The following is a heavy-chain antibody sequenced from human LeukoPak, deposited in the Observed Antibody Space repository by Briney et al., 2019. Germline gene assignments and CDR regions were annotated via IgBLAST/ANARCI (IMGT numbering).Heavy chain of an antibody. CDR1: GYTFTGYN. CDR2: INPNSGGT. V-gene: IGHV1-2*02. D-gene: IGHD2-2*01. J-gene: IGHJ4*02. Sequence: GASVKISCKASGYTFTGYNIHWVRQAPGQGLEWMGWINPNSGGTNYAQKFQGRVIMTRDTSISAAYMELTRLRSDDTAVYYCARVGVEGASCYDYWGQGTLVTVSS. CDR3: ARVGVEGASCYDY.